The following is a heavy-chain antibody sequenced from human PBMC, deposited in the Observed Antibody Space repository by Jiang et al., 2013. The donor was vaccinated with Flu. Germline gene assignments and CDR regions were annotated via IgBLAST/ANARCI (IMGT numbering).Heavy chain of an antibody. CDR2: ISFDGSSK. D-gene: IGHD2-2*01. CDR1: GFTFSDYA. Sequence: VQLVESGGGVVQPGRSLRLSCAASGFTFSDYALHWVRQAPGKGLEWVAVISFDGSSKYYADSVKGRFTISRDNSKNTLYLQMKSLRPEDMAVYYCARGWDVPPAAHFDYWGQGTLVTVSS. CDR3: ARGWDVPPAAHFDY. J-gene: IGHJ4*02. V-gene: IGHV3-30*04.